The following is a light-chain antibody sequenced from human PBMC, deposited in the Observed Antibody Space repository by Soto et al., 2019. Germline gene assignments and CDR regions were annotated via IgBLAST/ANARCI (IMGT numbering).Light chain of an antibody. Sequence: QSALAQPASVSWSPGQSITISCTGTSSDVGGYNYVSWYQQHPGKAPKPMIYEVSNRPSGVSIRFSGSKSGNTASLTISGLQAEDEADYYCSSYTSSTSLDVFGTGTKVTVL. CDR3: SSYTSSTSLDV. CDR2: EVS. CDR1: SSDVGGYNY. V-gene: IGLV2-14*01. J-gene: IGLJ1*01.